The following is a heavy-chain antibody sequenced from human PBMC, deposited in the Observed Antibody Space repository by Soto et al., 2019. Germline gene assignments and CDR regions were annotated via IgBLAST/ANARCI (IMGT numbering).Heavy chain of an antibody. J-gene: IGHJ3*02. CDR2: MYNTGST. CDR3: ARQYGAAFDI. V-gene: IGHV4-59*08. CDR1: GGSISSYY. D-gene: IGHD4-17*01. Sequence: PSETLSLTCTVSGGSISSYYWSWIRQPPGKGLEWIGYMYNTGSTIYNPSLKSRVTISVDTSKNQFSLKLNSVTAADTAVYYCARQYGAAFDIWGQGTMVTVSS.